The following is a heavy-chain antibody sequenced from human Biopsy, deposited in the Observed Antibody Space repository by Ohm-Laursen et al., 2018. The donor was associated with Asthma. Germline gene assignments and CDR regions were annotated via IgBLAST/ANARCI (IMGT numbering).Heavy chain of an antibody. D-gene: IGHD4-17*01. V-gene: IGHV1-69*01. J-gene: IGHJ6*02. Sequence: SSVKVSCKAHGDILSSFGIKWVRKAPGQGLGWMGGVIPIYGTTHTAQKFQGRVTITADESTSTAYMELTSLRKEDTAVYYCARGGYYGDRRYHNGLDVWGQGTTVTVSS. CDR1: GDILSSFG. CDR3: ARGGYYGDRRYHNGLDV. CDR2: VIPIYGTT.